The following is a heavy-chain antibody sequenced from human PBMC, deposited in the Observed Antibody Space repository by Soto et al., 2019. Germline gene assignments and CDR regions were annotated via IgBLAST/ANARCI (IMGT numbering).Heavy chain of an antibody. D-gene: IGHD3-9*01. V-gene: IGHV1-18*01. Sequence: QVQLVPCGAEVKKPGASVKVSCKASGYTFTSYGISWVRQAPGQGREWMGWISAYNGNTNYAQKLQGRVTMTTDTSTSTAYMELRSLRSDDTAVYYYARDYYAILTELTSYGDYWGQGTLVTVSS. CDR2: ISAYNGNT. J-gene: IGHJ4*02. CDR1: GYTFTSYG. CDR3: ARDYYAILTELTSYGDY.